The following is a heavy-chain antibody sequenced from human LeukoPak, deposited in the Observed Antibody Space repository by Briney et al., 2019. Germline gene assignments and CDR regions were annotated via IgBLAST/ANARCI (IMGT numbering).Heavy chain of an antibody. D-gene: IGHD2-21*02. Sequence: GGSLRLSCAASGFTFSSYGMHWVRQAPGKGLEWVAFIRYDGSNKYYADSVKGRFTISRDNSKNTLYLQMNSLRAEDTAVYYCAKDPSGDFPYYFDYWGQGTLVTVSS. CDR3: AKDPSGDFPYYFDY. V-gene: IGHV3-30*02. CDR2: IRYDGSNK. CDR1: GFTFSSYG. J-gene: IGHJ4*02.